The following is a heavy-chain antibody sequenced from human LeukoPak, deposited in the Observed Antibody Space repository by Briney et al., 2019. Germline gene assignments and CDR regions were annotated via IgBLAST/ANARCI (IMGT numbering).Heavy chain of an antibody. J-gene: IGHJ6*04. Sequence: SETLSLTCTVSGGSISSYYWSWIRQPPGKGLEWIGYIYYGGSTNYNPSLKSRVTISVDTSKNQFSLKLSSVTAADTAVYYCARVSSSWSYYGMDVWGKGTTVTVSS. D-gene: IGHD6-13*01. CDR1: GGSISSYY. CDR2: IYYGGST. CDR3: ARVSSSWSYYGMDV. V-gene: IGHV4-59*01.